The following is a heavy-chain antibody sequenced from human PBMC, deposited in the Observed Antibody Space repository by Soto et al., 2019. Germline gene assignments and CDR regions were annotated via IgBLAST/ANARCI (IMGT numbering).Heavy chain of an antibody. CDR3: ARQSQYCSSTSCYAGCFDP. Sequence: GESLKICCTCSGYSFTSYWIGLVRQMPGKGLEWMGIIYPGDSDTRYSPSFQGQVTISADKSISTAYLQWSSLKASDTAMYYCARQSQYCSSTSCYAGCFDPWGQGTLVTVSS. V-gene: IGHV5-51*01. J-gene: IGHJ5*02. D-gene: IGHD2-2*01. CDR1: GYSFTSYW. CDR2: IYPGDSDT.